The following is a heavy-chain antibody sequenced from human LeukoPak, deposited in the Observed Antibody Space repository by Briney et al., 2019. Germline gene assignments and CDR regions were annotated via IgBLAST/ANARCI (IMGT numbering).Heavy chain of an antibody. CDR1: GFTFTSYG. CDR2: VSGGGGST. Sequence: GGSLRLSCAASGFTFTSYGMSWVRQAPGKGLEWVSAVSGGGGSTYYADSVKGRFTISRDNSKNTLYLQMNSPRAEDTAVYYCAKEKNSGYYYHFDYWGQGTLVTVSS. J-gene: IGHJ4*02. D-gene: IGHD3-22*01. CDR3: AKEKNSGYYYHFDY. V-gene: IGHV3-23*01.